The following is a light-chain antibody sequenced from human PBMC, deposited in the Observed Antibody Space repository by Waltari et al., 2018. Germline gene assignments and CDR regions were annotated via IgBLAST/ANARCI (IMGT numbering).Light chain of an antibody. CDR3: LVSYSGALWV. CDR2: DTR. Sequence: QAVVTQEPSLPVSPGGTVTLTCGSSSGPVTSGTYPSWFQQTPGQPPRTLIYDTRNKHSWTPARFSGTLLGSKAALTLSGAQPDDEATYYCLVSYSGALWVFGGGTKLTVL. J-gene: IGLJ3*02. CDR1: SGPVTSGTY. V-gene: IGLV7-46*01.